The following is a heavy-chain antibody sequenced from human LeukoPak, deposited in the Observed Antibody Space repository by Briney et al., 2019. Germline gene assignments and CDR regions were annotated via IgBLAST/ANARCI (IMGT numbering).Heavy chain of an antibody. CDR2: IYYSGST. CDR1: GGSFSSYY. V-gene: IGHV4-59*08. J-gene: IGHJ6*04. CDR3: ARRLTMVLDV. D-gene: IGHD3-10*01. Sequence: SETLTLSCTVSGGSFSSYYRSWIRQPPGKGLEWIGYIYYSGSTKYNTSPKSRVTTFVKNSNKQLLLMQSHVTAADTAVYYWARRLTMVLDVWGKGTTVTVSS.